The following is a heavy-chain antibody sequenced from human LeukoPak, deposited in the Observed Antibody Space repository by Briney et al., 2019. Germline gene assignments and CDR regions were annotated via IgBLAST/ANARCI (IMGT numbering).Heavy chain of an antibody. CDR3: AELGITMIGGV. J-gene: IGHJ6*04. CDR1: GFTFSSYE. D-gene: IGHD3-10*02. Sequence: GGSLRLSCAASGFTFSSYEMNWVRHAPGRGLEWVSYISSSGSTIYYADSVRGRFTISRDNAKNSLYLQMNSLRAEDTAVYYCAELGITMIGGVWGKGTTVTISS. V-gene: IGHV3-48*03. CDR2: ISSSGSTI.